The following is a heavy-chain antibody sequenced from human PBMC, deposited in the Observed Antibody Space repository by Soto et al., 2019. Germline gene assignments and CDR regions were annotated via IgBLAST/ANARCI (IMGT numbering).Heavy chain of an antibody. CDR3: AKDGNVAPRLEDY. V-gene: IGHV3-23*01. Sequence: GGSLRLSCAASGFTFTSYAMSWVRQPPGKGLEWVSSISGGGGNIYYADSVKGRFTISRDNSRNTLFLQMNSLRAEDTAVYYCAKDGNVAPRLEDYWGQGTLVTVSS. D-gene: IGHD6-6*01. CDR2: ISGGGGNI. CDR1: GFTFTSYA. J-gene: IGHJ4*02.